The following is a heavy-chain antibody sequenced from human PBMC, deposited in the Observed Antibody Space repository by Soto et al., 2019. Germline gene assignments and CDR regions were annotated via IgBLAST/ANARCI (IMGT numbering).Heavy chain of an antibody. CDR1: GWSFIGYY. V-gene: IGHV4-34*01. Sequence: PSSTLSLTFSVYGWSFIGYYWSWIRQPPGKGLEWIGEINHSGSTNYNPSLKSRVTISVDTSKNQFSLKLSSVTAADTAVYYCAIFDFWSGNDAFDIWGQGTMVTVSS. J-gene: IGHJ3*02. CDR3: AIFDFWSGNDAFDI. CDR2: INHSGST. D-gene: IGHD3-3*01.